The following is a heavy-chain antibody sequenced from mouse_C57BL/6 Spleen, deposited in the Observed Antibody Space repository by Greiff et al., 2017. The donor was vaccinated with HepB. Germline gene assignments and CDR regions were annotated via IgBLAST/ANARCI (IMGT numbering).Heavy chain of an antibody. CDR2: FYPGSGSI. CDR3: ARHEVHYYGSSYYYAMDY. D-gene: IGHD1-1*01. CDR1: GYTFTEYT. Sequence: VQLQQSGAELVKPGASVKLSCKASGYTFTEYTIHWVKQRSGQGLEWIGWFYPGSGSIKYNEKFKDKATLTADKSSSTVYMELSRLTSEDSAVYFCARHEVHYYGSSYYYAMDYWGQGTSVTVSS. V-gene: IGHV1-62-2*01. J-gene: IGHJ4*01.